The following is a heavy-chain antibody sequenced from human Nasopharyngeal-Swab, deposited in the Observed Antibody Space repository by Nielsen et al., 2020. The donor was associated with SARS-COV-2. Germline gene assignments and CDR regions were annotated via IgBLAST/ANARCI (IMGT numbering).Heavy chain of an antibody. Sequence: ARHPPGQGLEWMGIINPSGGSTSYAQKFKGRVTTTRDTSTSTVYMELSSLRSEDTAVHYCASGYGSGRGKYFQHWGQGTLVTVSS. CDR3: ASGYGSGRGKYFQH. J-gene: IGHJ1*01. CDR2: INPSGGST. D-gene: IGHD3-10*01. V-gene: IGHV1-46*01.